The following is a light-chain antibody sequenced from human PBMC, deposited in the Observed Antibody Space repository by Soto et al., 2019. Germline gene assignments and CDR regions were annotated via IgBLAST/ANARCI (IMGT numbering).Light chain of an antibody. CDR2: YDS. Sequence: SYELTQPPSVSVAPGETARITCGGNNIGRKSVDWYNQKTGQAPVLVIYYDSDRPSGIPERFSGSNSGNTATLTNTRVEAGDEADYYCQVLDNNSEHSVFGGGTKQTVL. J-gene: IGLJ2*01. CDR1: NIGRKS. CDR3: QVLDNNSEHSV. V-gene: IGLV3-21*01.